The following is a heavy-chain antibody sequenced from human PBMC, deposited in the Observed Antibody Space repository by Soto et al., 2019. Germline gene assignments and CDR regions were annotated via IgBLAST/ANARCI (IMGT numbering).Heavy chain of an antibody. J-gene: IGHJ6*02. V-gene: IGHV3-53*01. D-gene: IGHD3-10*01. CDR1: GFTVSSNY. CDR2: IYSGGST. CDR3: ARHFGTRYNYYGMDV. Sequence: GGSLRLSCAASGFTVSSNYMSWVHQAPGKGLEWVSVIYSGGSTYYADSVKGRFTISRDNSKNTLYLQMNSLRAEDTAVYYCARHFGTRYNYYGMDVWGQGTTVTVSS.